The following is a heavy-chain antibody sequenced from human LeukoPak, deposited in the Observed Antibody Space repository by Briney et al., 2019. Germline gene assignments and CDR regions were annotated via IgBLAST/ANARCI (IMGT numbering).Heavy chain of an antibody. CDR3: ARDPVAGHYYYYYMDV. D-gene: IGHD6-19*01. CDR1: GYTFTSYY. Sequence: GASVKDSCKASGYTFTSYYMHWVRQAPGQGLEWMGIINPSGGSTSYAQKFQGRVTMTRDMSTSTVYMELSSLRSEDTAVYYCARDPVAGHYYYYYMDVWGKGTTVTVSS. J-gene: IGHJ6*03. CDR2: INPSGGST. V-gene: IGHV1-46*01.